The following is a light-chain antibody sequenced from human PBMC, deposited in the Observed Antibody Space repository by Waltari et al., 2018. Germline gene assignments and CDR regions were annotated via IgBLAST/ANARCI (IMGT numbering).Light chain of an antibody. Sequence: QSALTQPAPVSCPPGPSLTLPCSGTDRYVGSYDFVPWYQQRPGKAPHLIIYEVSNRPSGISNRFSASKSGNTASLTISGLQAEDEADYYCSSYTTSSAPGVFGTGTRVTVL. CDR3: SSYTTSSAPGV. J-gene: IGLJ1*01. V-gene: IGLV2-14*01. CDR1: DRYVGSYDF. CDR2: EVS.